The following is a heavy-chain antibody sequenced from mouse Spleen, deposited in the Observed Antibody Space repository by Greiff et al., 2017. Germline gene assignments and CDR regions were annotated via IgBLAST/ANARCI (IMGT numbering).Heavy chain of an antibody. Sequence: VMLVESGPGLVQPSQSLSITCTVSGFSLTSYGVHWVRQSPGKGLEWLGVIWSGGSTDYNAAFISRLSISKDNTKSQVFFKMNSLQADDTAIYYCARYGNLQGYLDVWGAGTTVTVSS. V-gene: IGHV2-2*01. CDR2: IWSGGST. J-gene: IGHJ1*01. D-gene: IGHD2-1*01. CDR1: GFSLTSYG. CDR3: ARYGNLQGYLDV.